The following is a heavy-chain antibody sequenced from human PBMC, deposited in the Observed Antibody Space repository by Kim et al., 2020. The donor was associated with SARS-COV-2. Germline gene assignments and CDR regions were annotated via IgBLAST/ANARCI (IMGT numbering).Heavy chain of an antibody. D-gene: IGHD4-17*01. CDR1: GGSFSGYY. CDR2: INHSGST. J-gene: IGHJ4*02. V-gene: IGHV4-34*01. Sequence: SETLSLTCAVYGGSFSGYYWSWIRQPPGKGLEWIGEINHSGSTNYNPSLKSRVTISVDTSKNQFSLKLSSVTAADTAVYYCARALDYGDPYYFDYWGQGT. CDR3: ARALDYGDPYYFDY.